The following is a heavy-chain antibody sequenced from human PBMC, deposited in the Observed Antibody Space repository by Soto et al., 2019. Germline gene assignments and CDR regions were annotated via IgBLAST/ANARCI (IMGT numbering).Heavy chain of an antibody. Sequence: GGSLRLSCAASGFTFSSYAMSWVRQAPGKGLEWVSAISGSGGSTYYADSVKGRFTISRDNSKNTLYLQMNSLRAEDTAVYYYAKDKWAPTHRQQLAPYYYYGMDVWGQGTTVTVSS. CDR1: GFTFSSYA. CDR3: AKDKWAPTHRQQLAPYYYYGMDV. V-gene: IGHV3-23*01. CDR2: ISGSGGST. D-gene: IGHD6-13*01. J-gene: IGHJ6*02.